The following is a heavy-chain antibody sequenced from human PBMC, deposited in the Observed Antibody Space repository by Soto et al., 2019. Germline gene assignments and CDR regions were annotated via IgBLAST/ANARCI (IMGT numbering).Heavy chain of an antibody. CDR3: ARGLRNLDY. V-gene: IGHV3-74*01. J-gene: IGHJ4*02. Sequence: PGGSLRLSCEASGFTFSTYWMHWVRQAPGKGLAWVSRIRSDGSSTGYADSVKGRFTISRDNSKNTLYLQMNSLRAEDTAVYYCARGLRNLDYWGQGTLVTVSS. CDR1: GFTFSTYW. CDR2: IRSDGSST. D-gene: IGHD4-17*01.